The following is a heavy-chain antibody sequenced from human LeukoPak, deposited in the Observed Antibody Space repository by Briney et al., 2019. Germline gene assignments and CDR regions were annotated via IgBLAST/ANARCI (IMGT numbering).Heavy chain of an antibody. CDR3: ARIDSGCIDY. CDR1: GYSISSGYY. Sequence: PSETLSLTCAVSGYSISSGYYWGWIRQPPGKGLEWIGSIYHSGSTYYNPSLKSRVTISVDTSKNQFSLKLSSVTAADTAVYYCARIDSGCIDYRGQGTLVTVSS. J-gene: IGHJ4*02. D-gene: IGHD6-19*01. V-gene: IGHV4-38-2*01. CDR2: IYHSGST.